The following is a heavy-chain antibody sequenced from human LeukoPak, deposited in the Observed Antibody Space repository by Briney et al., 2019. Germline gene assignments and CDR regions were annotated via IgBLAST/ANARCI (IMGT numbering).Heavy chain of an antibody. CDR2: IYHSGST. CDR1: GGSISSGGYY. V-gene: IGHV4-30-2*01. D-gene: IGHD5-24*01. CDR3: ARSFGRLQPFDY. Sequence: SETLSLTCTVSGGSISSGGYYWSWIRQPPGKGLEWIGYIYHSGSTYYNPSLKSRVTISVDRSKTQFSLNLSSVTAADTAVYYCARSFGRLQPFDYWGQGTLVTVSS. J-gene: IGHJ4*02.